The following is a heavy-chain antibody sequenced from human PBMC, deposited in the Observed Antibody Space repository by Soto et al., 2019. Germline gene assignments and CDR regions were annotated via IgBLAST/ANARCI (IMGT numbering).Heavy chain of an antibody. Sequence: RASVKVSCKASGYTFTGYYMHWVRQAPGQGLEWMGWINPNSGGTNYAQKFQGRVTMTRDTSISTAYMELSRLRSDDTAVYYCARRLGSGYFNWFDPWGQGTLVTVSS. CDR2: INPNSGGT. V-gene: IGHV1-2*02. J-gene: IGHJ5*02. CDR1: GYTFTGYY. D-gene: IGHD3-22*01. CDR3: ARRLGSGYFNWFDP.